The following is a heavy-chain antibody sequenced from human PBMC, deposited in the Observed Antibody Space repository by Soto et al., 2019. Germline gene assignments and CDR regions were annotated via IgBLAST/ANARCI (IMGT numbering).Heavy chain of an antibody. Sequence: ASVKVSCKASGYTFTSYGISWVRQAPGQGLEWMGWISAYNGNTNYAQKLQGRVTMTTDTSTSTAYMELRSLRSDDTAVYYCARDNANGTILYYYGLDVWGQGTTVTVSS. V-gene: IGHV1-18*04. CDR1: GYTFTSYG. J-gene: IGHJ6*02. CDR2: ISAYNGNT. CDR3: ARDNANGTILYYYGLDV. D-gene: IGHD1-7*01.